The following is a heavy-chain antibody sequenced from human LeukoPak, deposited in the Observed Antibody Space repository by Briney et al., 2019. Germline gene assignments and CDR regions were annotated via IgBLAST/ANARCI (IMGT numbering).Heavy chain of an antibody. CDR3: ARESRYFDWLPRWFDP. CDR1: GGSISSYY. Sequence: SETLSLTCTVSGGSISSYYWSWIRQPPGRGLEWIGYFAYSGSTNYNPSLNSRVTISVDTSKNQFSLRLTSVTAADTAVYYCARESRYFDWLPRWFDPWGQGTLVTVSS. CDR2: FAYSGST. D-gene: IGHD3-9*01. V-gene: IGHV4-59*01. J-gene: IGHJ5*02.